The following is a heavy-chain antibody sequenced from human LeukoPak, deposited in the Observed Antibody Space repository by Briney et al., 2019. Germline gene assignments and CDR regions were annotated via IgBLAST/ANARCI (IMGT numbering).Heavy chain of an antibody. V-gene: IGHV7-4-1*02. J-gene: IGHJ4*02. CDR3: ARVGHSGSHLLVTYYFDY. CDR1: GYSFNSQG. D-gene: IGHD1-26*01. Sequence: GASVKVSCKASGYSFNSQGMNWVRQAPGQGLEWMGWINTDSGNPTYAQGFTGRFVFFLDTSVSTAYLQISSLKAEDTAVYYCARVGHSGSHLLVTYYFDYWGQGTLVTVSS. CDR2: INTDSGNP.